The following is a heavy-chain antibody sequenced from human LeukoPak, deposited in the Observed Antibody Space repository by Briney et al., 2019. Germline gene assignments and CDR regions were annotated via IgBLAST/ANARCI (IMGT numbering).Heavy chain of an antibody. J-gene: IGHJ1*01. CDR3: GYFQH. Sequence: PGGSLRLSCAASGFSFDDYTMHWVRQAPGKGLEWVSLISWDGSITDYAGSVKGRFTISRDNSKDSLYLQMNSLRAEDTAVYYCGYFQHWGQGTLVTVSS. CDR1: GFSFDDYT. CDR2: ISWDGSIT. V-gene: IGHV3-43*01.